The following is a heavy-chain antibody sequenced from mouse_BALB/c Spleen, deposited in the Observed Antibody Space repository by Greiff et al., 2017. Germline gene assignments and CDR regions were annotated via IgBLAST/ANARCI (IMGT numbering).Heavy chain of an antibody. V-gene: IGHV3-8*02. CDR1: GDSITSGY. CDR2: ISYSGST. D-gene: IGHD1-1*01. J-gene: IGHJ1*01. Sequence: EVQLVESGPSLVKPSQTLSLTCSVTGDSITSGYWNWIRKFPGNKLEYMGYISYSGSTYYNPSLKSRISITRDTSKNQYYLQLNSVTTEDTATYYCAHYYGRGWYFDVWGAGTTVTVSS. CDR3: AHYYGRGWYFDV.